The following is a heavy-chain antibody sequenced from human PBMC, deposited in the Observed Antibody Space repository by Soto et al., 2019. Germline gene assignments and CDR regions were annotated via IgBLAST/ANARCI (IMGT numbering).Heavy chain of an antibody. V-gene: IGHV1-69*06. Sequence: SVKVSCKASGGTFSSYAISWVRQAPGQGLEWMGGIIPIFGTANYAQKFQGRVTITADKSTSTAYMELSSLRSEDTAVYYCARDQAVRGVIITPTYYYYGMDVWGQGTTVTVSS. J-gene: IGHJ6*02. D-gene: IGHD3-10*01. CDR1: GGTFSSYA. CDR2: IIPIFGTA. CDR3: ARDQAVRGVIITPTYYYYGMDV.